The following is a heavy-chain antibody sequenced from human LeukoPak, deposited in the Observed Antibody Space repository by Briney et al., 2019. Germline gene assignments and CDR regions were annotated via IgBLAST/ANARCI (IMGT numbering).Heavy chain of an antibody. D-gene: IGHD6-13*01. V-gene: IGHV3-53*01. CDR3: ARDMYQAGFYFDY. J-gene: IGHJ4*02. CDR1: GFLVSSNH. Sequence: TGGSLRLSCAASGFLVSSNHMNWVRQAPGKGLEWVSVIYSGDSTNYADSVKGRFTISRDNSKNTVYLQMNSLRAEDTAVYYCARDMYQAGFYFDYWGWGTLVTVSS. CDR2: IYSGDST.